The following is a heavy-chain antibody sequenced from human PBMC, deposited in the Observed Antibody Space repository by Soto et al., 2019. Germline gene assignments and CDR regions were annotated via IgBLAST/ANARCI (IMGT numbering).Heavy chain of an antibody. D-gene: IGHD3-10*01. CDR3: ARGLRANRGRDYYGMDV. CDR2: IFYSGRT. J-gene: IGHJ6*02. V-gene: IGHV4-31*03. Sequence: QVQLQESGPGLVKASQTLSLTCSVSDGSISSGDYTWSCIRQHPGEGLEWIGYIFYSGRTYYNPSLKSRLTISIDTSENQFSLRLTSVTAADTALYYCARGLRANRGRDYYGMDVWGQGTTVTVSS. CDR1: DGSISSGDYT.